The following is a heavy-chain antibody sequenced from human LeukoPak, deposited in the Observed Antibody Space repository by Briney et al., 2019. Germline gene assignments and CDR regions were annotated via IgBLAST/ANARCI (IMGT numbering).Heavy chain of an antibody. D-gene: IGHD6-13*01. CDR2: ISHSGST. J-gene: IGHJ4*02. CDR3: ARTPSYSSSWYVRTAAYYFDY. Sequence: SETLSLTCNVSGGSMRNYYWSWIRQPPGKGLEWIGYISHSGSTKYNPSPKSRVTISVDTSKNQFSLKLSSVTAADTAVYYCARTPSYSSSWYVRTAAYYFDYWGQGTLVTVSS. CDR1: GGSMRNYY. V-gene: IGHV4-59*12.